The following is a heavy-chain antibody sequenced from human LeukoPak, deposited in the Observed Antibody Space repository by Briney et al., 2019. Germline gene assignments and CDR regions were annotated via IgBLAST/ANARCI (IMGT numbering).Heavy chain of an antibody. CDR3: AANYYDSSGYYPNWFDP. J-gene: IGHJ5*02. CDR2: IYTSGST. Sequence: SETLSLTCTVSGGSISSYYWSWIRQPPGKGLEWIGYIYTSGSTNYNPSLKSRATISVDTSKNQFSLKLSSVTAADTAVYYCAANYYDSSGYYPNWFDPWGQGTLVTVSS. D-gene: IGHD3-22*01. V-gene: IGHV4-4*09. CDR1: GGSISSYY.